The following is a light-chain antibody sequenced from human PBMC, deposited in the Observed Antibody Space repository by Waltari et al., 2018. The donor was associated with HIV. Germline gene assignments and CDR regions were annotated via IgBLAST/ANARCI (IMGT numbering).Light chain of an antibody. Sequence: DIQMTQSPSSLSASIGDTVTIPCRASQDISNYVSWFQLQPGKAPKLLVHGAFILQRGVPSRFSGSGSGTDYTLTITGLQAEDFATYFCQQYYGVPLTFGGGTRVDI. CDR3: QQYYGVPLT. CDR1: QDISNY. J-gene: IGKJ4*01. CDR2: GAF. V-gene: IGKV1-NL1*01.